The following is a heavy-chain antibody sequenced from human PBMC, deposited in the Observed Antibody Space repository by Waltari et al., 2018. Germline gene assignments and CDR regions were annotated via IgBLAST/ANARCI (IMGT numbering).Heavy chain of an antibody. V-gene: IGHV4-39*01. CDR1: GDSITRSHYY. J-gene: IGHJ5*02. CDR3: TRRPYSTGWVWFDP. CDR2: IYYSGIT. D-gene: IGHD2-15*01. Sequence: QLLLQESGPGLVQPSETLSLTCSVSGDSITRSHYYWAWIRQSPGKKMEWIGTIYYSGITYYNPSVDSRVTMSVDTSQNQFSLRLSSVTAADTGVYYCTRRPYSTGWVWFDPWGQGTLVTVSS.